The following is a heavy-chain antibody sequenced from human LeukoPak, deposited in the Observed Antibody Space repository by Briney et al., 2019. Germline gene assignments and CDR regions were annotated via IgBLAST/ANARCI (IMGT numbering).Heavy chain of an antibody. CDR1: GQSLRGYY. CDR2: IYSSGST. J-gene: IGHJ3*02. D-gene: IGHD3-22*01. V-gene: IGHV4-34*01. CDR3: ARSDGCGLVDI. Sequence: SETLPLTCAVHGQSLRGYYWNWIRQPPGKTLEWIGSIYSSGSTYYNSSLQSRVIIIIDTPKNHFSLTLSSVTAADTAVYYCARSDGCGLVDIWGQGTMVTVSS.